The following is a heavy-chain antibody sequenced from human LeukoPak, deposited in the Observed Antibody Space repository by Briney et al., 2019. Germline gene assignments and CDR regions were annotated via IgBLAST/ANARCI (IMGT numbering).Heavy chain of an antibody. CDR2: IRYDGSNK. D-gene: IGHD3-9*01. Sequence: GGSLRLSCAASGFTFSRNGMHWVRQAPGKGREGVAFIRYDGSNKYYADSVKGRFTISRDSSKNTLFLQMNSLRAEDTAVYYCAKGRYYNILTGYYVRRGLDYWGQGTLVTVSS. V-gene: IGHV3-30*02. J-gene: IGHJ4*02. CDR1: GFTFSRNG. CDR3: AKGRYYNILTGYYVRRGLDY.